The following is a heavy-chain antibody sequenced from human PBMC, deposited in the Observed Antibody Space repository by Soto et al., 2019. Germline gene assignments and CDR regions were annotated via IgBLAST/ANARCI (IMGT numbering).Heavy chain of an antibody. Sequence: QVQLQESGPGLVRPSQTLSLTCTVSGGSISSGDYYWSWIRQPPGKGLEWIGYIYYSGSTYYNPSLKSRVTIAVDTSMKQFSLKLSSVTAADTAVYYCARVRGNYGGNWVDYWGQGTLVTVAS. CDR1: GGSISSGDYY. CDR2: IYYSGST. CDR3: ARVRGNYGGNWVDY. J-gene: IGHJ4*02. V-gene: IGHV4-30-4*01. D-gene: IGHD4-17*01.